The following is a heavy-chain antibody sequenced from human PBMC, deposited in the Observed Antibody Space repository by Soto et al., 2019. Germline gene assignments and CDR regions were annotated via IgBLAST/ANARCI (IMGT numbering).Heavy chain of an antibody. CDR1: GYTFTSYY. D-gene: IGHD6-6*01. CDR2: INPSGGST. J-gene: IGHJ4*02. CDR3: ARAIAARPAFDY. V-gene: IGHV1-46*03. Sequence: ASVKASCKASGYTFTSYYMHWVRQAPGQGLEWMGIINPSGGSTSYAQKFQGRVTMTRDTSTSTVYMELSSLRSEDTAVYYCARAIAARPAFDYWGQGTLVTVSS.